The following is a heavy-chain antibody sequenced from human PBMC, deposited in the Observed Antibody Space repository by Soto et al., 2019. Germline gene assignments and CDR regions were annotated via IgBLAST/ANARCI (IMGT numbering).Heavy chain of an antibody. D-gene: IGHD3-10*01. Sequence: QVQLQESGPGLVKPSQTLSLTCTVSGGSISSGGYYWSWIRQHPGKGLEWIGYIYYSGSTYYNPSLKSRVTISGVTSKNDFSLTLSAGTAADTAVDYCARGRSGSYYSPNGGWFDPWGQGTLITGSS. J-gene: IGHJ5*02. CDR3: ARGRSGSYYSPNGGWFDP. CDR2: IYYSGST. V-gene: IGHV4-31*03. CDR1: GGSISSGGYY.